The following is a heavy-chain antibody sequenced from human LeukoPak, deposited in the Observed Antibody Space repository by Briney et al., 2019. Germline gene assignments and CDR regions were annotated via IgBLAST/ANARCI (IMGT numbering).Heavy chain of an antibody. V-gene: IGHV4-34*01. D-gene: IGHD4-17*01. J-gene: IGHJ5*02. CDR3: ARLLTHLRTLRP. CDR2: INHSGST. CDR1: GGSFSVYY. Sequence: SETLSLTCAVYGGSFSVYYWSWIRQPPGKGLEWIGEINHSGSTNYNPSLKSRVTISVDTSKNQFSLKLSSVTAADTAVYYCARLLTHLRTLRPWGQGTLVTVSS.